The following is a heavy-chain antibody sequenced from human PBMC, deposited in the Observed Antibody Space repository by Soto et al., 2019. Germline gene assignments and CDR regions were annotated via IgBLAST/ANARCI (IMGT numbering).Heavy chain of an antibody. CDR3: VISSIINRDSSRCFHY. CDR1: GLTFSNVW. D-gene: IGHD2-21*01. V-gene: IGHV3-15*01. CDR2: IKSKSDGETA. Sequence: GGSLRLSCAAYGLTFSNVWMTWVRQAPGKGLEWVGRIKSKSDGETADVAAPVRARFTISRDDSKNTVYLEMNSLKSDDTGLYNFVISSIINRDSSRCFHYPGPRTHVTGSS. J-gene: IGHJ4*02.